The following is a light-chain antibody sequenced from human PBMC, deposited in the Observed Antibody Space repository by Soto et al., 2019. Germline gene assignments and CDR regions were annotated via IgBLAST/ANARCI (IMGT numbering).Light chain of an antibody. V-gene: IGLV2-23*01. J-gene: IGLJ1*01. Sequence: QSVLTQPASMSGSPGQSITISCTGTSSDVGSYNLVSWYQQHPGKAPKLMIYEGSKRPSGVSNRFSGSKSGNTASLTISGLQAEDEADYYCCSYAGSSIPYVFGTGTKLTVL. CDR1: SSDVGSYNL. CDR2: EGS. CDR3: CSYAGSSIPYV.